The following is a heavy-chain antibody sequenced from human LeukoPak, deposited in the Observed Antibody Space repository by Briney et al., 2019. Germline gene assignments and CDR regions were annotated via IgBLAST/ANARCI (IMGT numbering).Heavy chain of an antibody. J-gene: IGHJ4*02. Sequence: PSETLSLTCAVYGGSFSGYYWSWIRQPPGKGLEWIGEINHSGSTYYNPSLKSRVTISVDTSKNQFSLKLSSVTAADTAVYYCARQGGGDYIDEYYFDYWGQGTLVTVSS. D-gene: IGHD3-16*01. CDR1: GGSFSGYY. CDR2: INHSGST. CDR3: ARQGGGDYIDEYYFDY. V-gene: IGHV4-34*01.